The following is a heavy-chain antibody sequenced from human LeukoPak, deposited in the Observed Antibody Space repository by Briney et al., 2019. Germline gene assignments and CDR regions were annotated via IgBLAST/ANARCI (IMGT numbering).Heavy chain of an antibody. V-gene: IGHV3-11*04. CDR1: GFTFSDYY. CDR2: ISSSGSTI. J-gene: IGHJ4*02. D-gene: IGHD3-3*01. Sequence: GGSLRLSCAASGFTFSDYYMSWIRQAPGKGLEWVSYISSSGSTIYYADSVKGRFTISRDNAKNSLYLQMNSLRAEDTAVYYCARGPLMEWLSYYFDYWGQGTLVTVSS. CDR3: ARGPLMEWLSYYFDY.